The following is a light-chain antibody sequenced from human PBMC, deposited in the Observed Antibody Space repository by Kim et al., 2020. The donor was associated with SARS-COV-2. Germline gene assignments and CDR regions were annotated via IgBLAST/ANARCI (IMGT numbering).Light chain of an antibody. CDR1: QDIKNH. Sequence: DIQMTQSPSSLSASVGDRVTITCQASQDIKNHLNWYQQKPGKAPKLLIYDASNLETGVPSRFSGSGSGTDFTFTISSLQPEDIATYYCQQYDNLPSTTFGQGTRLEIK. J-gene: IGKJ5*01. V-gene: IGKV1-33*01. CDR2: DAS. CDR3: QQYDNLPSTT.